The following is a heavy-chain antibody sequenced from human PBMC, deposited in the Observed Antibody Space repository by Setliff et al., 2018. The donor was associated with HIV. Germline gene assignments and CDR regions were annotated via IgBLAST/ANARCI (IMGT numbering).Heavy chain of an antibody. V-gene: IGHV1-8*03. D-gene: IGHD1-26*01. Sequence: ASVKVSCKASGYTFTNYDINWVRQAAGQGLEWMGWMNPNSGNTGHAQKFQGRVTITMDTSISTAYMELRSLRSEDTAVYYCPRRKTHSGSFHDAFDIWGRGTMFSVS. CDR2: MNPNSGNT. CDR1: GYTFTNYD. CDR3: PRRKTHSGSFHDAFDI. J-gene: IGHJ3*02.